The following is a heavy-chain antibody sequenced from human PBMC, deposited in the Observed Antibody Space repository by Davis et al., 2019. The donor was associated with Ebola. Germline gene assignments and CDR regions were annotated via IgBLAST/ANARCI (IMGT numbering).Heavy chain of an antibody. CDR3: ARAREGYCSGGTCYSSFAFDI. CDR1: GGTFSSYA. CDR2: IIPIFGTA. V-gene: IGHV1-69*13. J-gene: IGHJ3*02. Sequence: SVKVSCKASGGTFSSYAISWVRQAPGQGLEWMGGIIPIFGTANYAQKFQGRVTITADESTSTAYMELSSLRSEDTAVYYCARAREGYCSGGTCYSSFAFDIWGQGTMVTVSS. D-gene: IGHD2-15*01.